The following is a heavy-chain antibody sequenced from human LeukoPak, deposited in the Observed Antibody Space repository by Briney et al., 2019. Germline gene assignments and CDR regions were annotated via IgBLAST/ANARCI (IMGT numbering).Heavy chain of an antibody. D-gene: IGHD3-10*01. J-gene: IGHJ4*02. CDR1: TLTFSHYW. CDR3: ARDRTPLLWFGELRY. V-gene: IGHV3-7*01. Sequence: PGGSLRLSCAASTLTFSHYWMYWIRQAPGKGLEWVANIKQDGSEKYYVDSVKGRFTISRDNAKNSLYLQMNSLRAEDTAVYYCARDRTPLLWFGELRYWGQGTLVTVSS. CDR2: IKQDGSEK.